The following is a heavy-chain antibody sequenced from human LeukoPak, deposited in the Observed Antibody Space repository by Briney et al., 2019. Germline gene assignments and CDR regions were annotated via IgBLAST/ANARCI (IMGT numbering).Heavy chain of an antibody. CDR3: ASSDYGGFDY. CDR2: ISGSSSYI. Sequence: GGSLRLSCAASGFTFSSYSMNWVRQAPGKGLEWVSSISGSSSYIYYADSLKGRFTISRDNAKNSLYLQMNSLRAEDTAVYHCASSDYGGFDYWGQGTLVTVSS. V-gene: IGHV3-21*01. CDR1: GFTFSSYS. D-gene: IGHD4-17*01. J-gene: IGHJ4*02.